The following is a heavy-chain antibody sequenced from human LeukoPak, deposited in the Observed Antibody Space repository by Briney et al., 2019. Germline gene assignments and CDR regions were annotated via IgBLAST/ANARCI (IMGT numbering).Heavy chain of an antibody. CDR2: INAGNGNT. Sequence: GASVKVSCKASGYTLTGYAMHWVRQAPGQRLEWMGWINAGNGNTKYSQKFQGRVTITRDTSASTAYMELSSLRSEDTAVYYCASMRYSSKDWDYWGQGTLVTVSS. D-gene: IGHD6-13*01. J-gene: IGHJ4*02. V-gene: IGHV1-3*01. CDR1: GYTLTGYA. CDR3: ASMRYSSKDWDY.